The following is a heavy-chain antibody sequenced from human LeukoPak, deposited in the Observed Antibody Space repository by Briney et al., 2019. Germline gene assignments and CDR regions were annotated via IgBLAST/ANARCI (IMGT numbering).Heavy chain of an antibody. Sequence: PSETLSLTCTVSGGSISSSSYYWGWIRQPPGKGLEWMGSIYYSGNTYYNPSLKSRVTILVDTSKNQFSLRVSSVTAADTAVYYCASSVRGHSSSWPHWGQGTLVTVSS. CDR3: ASSVRGHSSSWPH. D-gene: IGHD6-13*01. J-gene: IGHJ1*01. CDR1: GGSISSSSYY. V-gene: IGHV4-39*01. CDR2: IYYSGNT.